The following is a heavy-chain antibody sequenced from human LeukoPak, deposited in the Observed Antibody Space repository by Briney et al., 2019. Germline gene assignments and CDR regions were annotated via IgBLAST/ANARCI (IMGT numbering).Heavy chain of an antibody. CDR1: GGSISSYY. CDR3: ARSDYVWGSYRSDAFDI. CDR2: IYYSGST. D-gene: IGHD3-16*02. Sequence: SETLSLTCTVSGGSISSYYWSWIRQSPGKGLEWIGYIYYSGSTNYNPSLKSRVTISVDTSKNQFSLKLSSVTAADTAVYYCARSDYVWGSYRSDAFDIWGQGTMVTVSS. V-gene: IGHV4-59*01. J-gene: IGHJ3*02.